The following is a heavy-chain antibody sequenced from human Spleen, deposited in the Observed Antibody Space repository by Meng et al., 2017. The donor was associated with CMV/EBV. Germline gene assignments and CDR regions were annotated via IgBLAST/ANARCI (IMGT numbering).Heavy chain of an antibody. V-gene: IGHV1-2*02. Sequence: ASVKVSCKASGFTFTAYYMHWVRQAPGQGLEWMGWINPNGGGINYAQKFQGRVTMTRDTSISIAYMELSRLRSDDTAVYYCARGTKGPYNWFDPWGQGTLVTVSS. CDR1: GFTFTAYY. CDR3: ARGTKGPYNWFDP. CDR2: INPNGGGI. D-gene: IGHD1-1*01. J-gene: IGHJ5*02.